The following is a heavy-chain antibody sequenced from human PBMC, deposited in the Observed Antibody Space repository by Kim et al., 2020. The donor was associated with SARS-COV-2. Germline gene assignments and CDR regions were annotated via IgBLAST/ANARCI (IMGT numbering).Heavy chain of an antibody. V-gene: IGHV4-34*01. CDR1: GGSFSGYH. D-gene: IGHD3-10*01. CDR2: INHSGST. J-gene: IGHJ4*02. CDR3: ARKKNFDGSGSYYTPHFDS. Sequence: SETLSLTCAVYGGSFSGYHWSWIHQPPGKGLEWIGEINHSGSTNYNPSLKSRVTISVDTSKNQFSLKLNSVTAADTAVYYCARKKNFDGSGSYYTPHFDSWGQGTLVTVSS.